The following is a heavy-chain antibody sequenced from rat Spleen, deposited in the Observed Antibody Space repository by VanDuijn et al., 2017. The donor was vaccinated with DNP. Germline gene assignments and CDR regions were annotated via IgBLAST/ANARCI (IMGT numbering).Heavy chain of an antibody. CDR2: ITGGSGTT. V-gene: IGHV5-31*01. Sequence: EVKLVESGGGLVQPGRSLKLSCAASGFTFNYYWMTWIRHVPGKGLEWIASITGGSGTTSYPDSVKGRFTISSDDAKNTLSLQMNSLRSEDTATYYCARGSGTYYWYFDFWGPGTMVTVSS. CDR3: ARGSGTYYWYFDF. J-gene: IGHJ1*01. CDR1: GFTFNYYW. D-gene: IGHD5-1*01.